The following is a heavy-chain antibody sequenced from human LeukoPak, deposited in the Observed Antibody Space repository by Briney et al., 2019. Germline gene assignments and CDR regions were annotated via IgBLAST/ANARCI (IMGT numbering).Heavy chain of an antibody. CDR2: INTGNGNT. V-gene: IGHV1-3*04. CDR1: GYTFTSYA. D-gene: IGHD1-26*01. J-gene: IGHJ4*02. Sequence: ASVKASCKASGYTFTSYAMHWVRQAPGQRLEWMGWINTGNGNTKYLQKFQGRVTITRDTSASTAYMELGSLRSEDTAVYYCARDYFRGSYDYWGQGTLVTVSS. CDR3: ARDYFRGSYDY.